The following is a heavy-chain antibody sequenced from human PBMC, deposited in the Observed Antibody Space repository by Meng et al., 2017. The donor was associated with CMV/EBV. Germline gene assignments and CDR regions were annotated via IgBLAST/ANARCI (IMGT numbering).Heavy chain of an antibody. CDR1: GGSISSSSYY. CDR2: IYYSGST. CDR3: ASSAYDFWSGYGWFDP. Sequence: GSLRLSCTVSGGSISSSSYYWGWIRQPPGKGLEWIGSIYYSGSTYYNLSLKSRVTISVDTSKNQFSLKLSSVTAADTAVYYCASSAYDFWSGYGWFDPWGQGTLVTVSS. J-gene: IGHJ5*02. D-gene: IGHD3-3*01. V-gene: IGHV4-39*07.